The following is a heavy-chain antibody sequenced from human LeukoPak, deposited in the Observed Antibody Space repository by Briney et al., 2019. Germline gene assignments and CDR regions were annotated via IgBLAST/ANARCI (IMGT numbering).Heavy chain of an antibody. CDR3: ARSYDFWSGPPFDP. J-gene: IGHJ5*02. V-gene: IGHV1-2*02. CDR1: GYTFTGHY. D-gene: IGHD3-3*01. Sequence: ASVKVSCKASGYTFTGHYMHWVRQAPGKGVEWMGWINPNSGGTKHAQKFQGRVTLTRDTSISTAYMELSRLRCDDTAVYYCARSYDFWSGPPFDPWGQGTLVTVSS. CDR2: INPNSGGT.